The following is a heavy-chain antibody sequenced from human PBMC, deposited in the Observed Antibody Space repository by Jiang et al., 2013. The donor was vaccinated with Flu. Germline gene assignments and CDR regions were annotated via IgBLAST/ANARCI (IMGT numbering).Heavy chain of an antibody. J-gene: IGHJ4*02. Sequence: AVSVNSRITINPDTSKNQFSLQLNSVTPEDTAVYYCARGRNPNYFDYVGQGTLVTVSS. V-gene: IGHV6-1*01. CDR3: ARGRNPNYFDY.